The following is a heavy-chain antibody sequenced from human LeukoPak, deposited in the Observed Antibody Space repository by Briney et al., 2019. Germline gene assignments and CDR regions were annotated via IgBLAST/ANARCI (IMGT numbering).Heavy chain of an antibody. J-gene: IGHJ5*02. CDR1: GFTFTNAW. Sequence: GGSLRLSCVASGFTFTNAWMSWVRQAPGKGLEWVARIRSKAYGGTPEYAAPVQGRFTISRDDSRATLYLQMNSLKTEDTAVYHCTTDLGGYFTGGSCYTGLYNCFDPWGQGTLVTVSS. CDR3: TTDLGGYFTGGSCYTGLYNCFDP. V-gene: IGHV3-15*01. D-gene: IGHD2-15*01. CDR2: IRSKAYGGTP.